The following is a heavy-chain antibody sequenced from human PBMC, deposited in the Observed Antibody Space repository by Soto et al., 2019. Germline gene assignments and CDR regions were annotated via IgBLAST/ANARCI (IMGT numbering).Heavy chain of an antibody. CDR3: ARDVARDYGAGGPA. Sequence: QVQLQESGPGLVKPSQTLSLTCTVSGGSISSGDYYWSWIRQPPGKGLEWIGYIYYSGSTYYSPSLKSRLTMSIDTSKNQFSLKLSSVTAADTAVYYCARDVARDYGAGGPAWGQGTLVTVSS. CDR1: GGSISSGDYY. J-gene: IGHJ4*02. CDR2: IYYSGST. D-gene: IGHD4-17*01. V-gene: IGHV4-30-4*01.